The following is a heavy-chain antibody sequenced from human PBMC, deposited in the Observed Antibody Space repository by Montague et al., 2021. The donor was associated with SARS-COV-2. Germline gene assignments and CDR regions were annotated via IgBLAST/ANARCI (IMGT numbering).Heavy chain of an antibody. CDR2: ISSSRTYI. V-gene: IGHV3-21*01. Sequence: SLRLSCAASGFTFSRYSMNWVRQAPGKGLEWVSAISSSRTYILHADSVKGRFIISRDNAKNSLYLQMNSLRAEGTAVYYCARAAHDYGDYDYWGQGTLATVSS. CDR1: GFTFSRYS. D-gene: IGHD4-17*01. J-gene: IGHJ4*02. CDR3: ARAAHDYGDYDY.